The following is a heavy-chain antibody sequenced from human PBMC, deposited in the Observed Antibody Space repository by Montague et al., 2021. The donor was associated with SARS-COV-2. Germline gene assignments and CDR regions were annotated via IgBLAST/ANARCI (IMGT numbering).Heavy chain of an antibody. CDR1: GGSISSGGYY. V-gene: IGHV4-31*03. CDR3: ARVHIVVVTAMRYFDL. CDR2: IYYSGST. Sequence: TLSLTCTVSGGSISSGGYYWSWIRQHPRKGLEWIGYIYYSGSTYYNPSLKSRVTISVDTSKNQFSLKLSSVTAADTAVYYCARVHIVVVTAMRYFDLWGRGNLVTVSS. J-gene: IGHJ2*01. D-gene: IGHD2-21*02.